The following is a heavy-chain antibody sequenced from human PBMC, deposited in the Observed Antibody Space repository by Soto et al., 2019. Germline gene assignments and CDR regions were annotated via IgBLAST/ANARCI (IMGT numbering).Heavy chain of an antibody. Sequence: ASVKVSCKASGYTFTSYDINWVRQATGQGLEWMGWMNPNSGNTGYAQKFQGRVTMTRNTSISTAYMELSSLRSEDTAVYYCASPYVAALSTSYAFDIRGQGTMVTVSS. D-gene: IGHD2-2*01. V-gene: IGHV1-8*01. J-gene: IGHJ3*02. CDR3: ASPYVAALSTSYAFDI. CDR1: GYTFTSYD. CDR2: MNPNSGNT.